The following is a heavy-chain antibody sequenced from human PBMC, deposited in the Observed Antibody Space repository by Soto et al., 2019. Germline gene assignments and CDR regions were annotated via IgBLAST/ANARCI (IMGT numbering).Heavy chain of an antibody. J-gene: IGHJ4*02. V-gene: IGHV3-23*01. CDR2: ISGGGGST. D-gene: IGHD5-18*01. CDR1: GFTFSSYA. CDR3: AKLQAYSYGPGAYFDY. Sequence: GGSLRLSYAASGFTFSSYAMSWVRQAPGKGLEWVSAISGGGGSTDYVDSVKGRFTISRDISKNTLYLQMNSLRAEDTALYYCAKLQAYSYGPGAYFDYWGQGTLVTVSS.